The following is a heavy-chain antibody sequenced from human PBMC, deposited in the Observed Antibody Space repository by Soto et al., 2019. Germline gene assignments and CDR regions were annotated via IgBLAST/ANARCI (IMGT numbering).Heavy chain of an antibody. CDR2: INGGNGNT. CDR3: ARDGPIYDILSARYFYGMDV. Sequence: GPPVKVSCKANGYTFRNYAMHWVRQAPGQGLEWMGWINGGNGNTKYSQKFQGRVTITRDTSASTAYMELSSLRSEDTAVYYCARDGPIYDILSARYFYGMDVWGQGTTVTVSS. CDR1: GYTFRNYA. V-gene: IGHV1-3*01. D-gene: IGHD3-9*01. J-gene: IGHJ6*02.